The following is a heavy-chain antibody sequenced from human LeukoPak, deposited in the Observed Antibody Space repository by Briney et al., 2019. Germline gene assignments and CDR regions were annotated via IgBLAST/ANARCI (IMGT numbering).Heavy chain of an antibody. Sequence: GGSLRLSCAASGFTFSSYSMNWVRQAPGKGLEWVSSISSSSSYIYYADSVKGRFTISRDNAKNSLYLQMNSLRAEDTAVYYYARGENSHDFWSGYSHFDYWGQGTLVTVSS. D-gene: IGHD3-3*01. CDR1: GFTFSSYS. CDR3: ARGENSHDFWSGYSHFDY. J-gene: IGHJ4*02. V-gene: IGHV3-21*01. CDR2: ISSSSSYI.